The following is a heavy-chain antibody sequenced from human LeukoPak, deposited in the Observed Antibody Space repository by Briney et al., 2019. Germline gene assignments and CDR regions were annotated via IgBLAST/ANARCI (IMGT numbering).Heavy chain of an antibody. CDR1: GFTFSSYA. CDR3: AREGYDSSGYDY. Sequence: GGSLRLSCAASGFTFSSYAMSWVRQAPGKGLEWVAVISYDGSNKYYADPVKGRFTISRDNSKNTLYLQMNSLRAEDTAVYYCAREGYDSSGYDYWGQGTLVTVSS. V-gene: IGHV3-30-3*01. J-gene: IGHJ4*02. CDR2: ISYDGSNK. D-gene: IGHD3-22*01.